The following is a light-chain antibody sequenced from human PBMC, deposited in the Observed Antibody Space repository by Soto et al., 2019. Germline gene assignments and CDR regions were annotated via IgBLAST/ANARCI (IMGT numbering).Light chain of an antibody. CDR2: EVS. Sequence: QSALTQPASVSGSPGQSITISCTGTSSDVGNYKYVSWYQQHPGKVPKLMIYEVSNRPSGVSNRFSGSKSGNTASLTTSGLQAEDEADYYCSSYTSTSTVFGTGTKLTVL. CDR1: SSDVGNYKY. V-gene: IGLV2-14*01. CDR3: SSYTSTSTV. J-gene: IGLJ1*01.